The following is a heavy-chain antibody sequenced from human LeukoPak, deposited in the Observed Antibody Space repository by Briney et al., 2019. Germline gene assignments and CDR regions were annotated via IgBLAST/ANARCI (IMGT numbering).Heavy chain of an antibody. CDR1: GFTFSSYA. J-gene: IGHJ5*02. CDR3: ARGVRYCSSTSCEDLNWFDP. D-gene: IGHD2-2*01. Sequence: GGSLRLSCAASGFTFSSYAMNWVRQAPGKGLEWVALISYDGSNKNYADSVKGRFTISRDNSKNTLYLQMNSLRAEDTAVYYCARGVRYCSSTSCEDLNWFDPWGQGTLVTVSS. CDR2: ISYDGSNK. V-gene: IGHV3-30-3*01.